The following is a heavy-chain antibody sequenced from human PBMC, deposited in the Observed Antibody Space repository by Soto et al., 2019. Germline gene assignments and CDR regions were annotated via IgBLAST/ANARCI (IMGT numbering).Heavy chain of an antibody. CDR2: IWYDGSNK. Sequence: QVQLVESGGGVVQPGRSLRLSCAASGFTFSSYGMHWVRQAPGKGLEWVAVIWYDGSNKYYADSVKGRFTISRDNSKNTLYLQMNNLRAEDTAVYYCARGSYDSYAFDIWGQGTMVTVSS. J-gene: IGHJ3*02. D-gene: IGHD3-3*01. CDR1: GFTFSSYG. CDR3: ARGSYDSYAFDI. V-gene: IGHV3-33*01.